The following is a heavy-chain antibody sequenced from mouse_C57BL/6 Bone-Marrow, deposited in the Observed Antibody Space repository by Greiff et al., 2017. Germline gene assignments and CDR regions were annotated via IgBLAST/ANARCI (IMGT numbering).Heavy chain of an antibody. V-gene: IGHV7-3*01. D-gene: IGHD1-2*01. CDR3: ARYYYGCDY. J-gene: IGHJ2*01. Sequence: EVQRVESGGGLVQPGGSLSLSCAASGFTFTDYYMSWVRQPPGKALEWLGFIRNKANGYTTEYSASVKGRFTISRDNSQSILYLQMNALRAEDSATYYCARYYYGCDYWGQGTTLTVSS. CDR2: IRNKANGYTT. CDR1: GFTFTDYY.